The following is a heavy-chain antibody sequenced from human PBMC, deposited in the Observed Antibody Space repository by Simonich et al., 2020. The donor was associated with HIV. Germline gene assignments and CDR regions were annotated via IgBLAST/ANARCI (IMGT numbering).Heavy chain of an antibody. CDR2: IKHRGIT. D-gene: IGHD4-17*01. CDR3: ARGTVTGGDARFDY. CDR1: GGSFSGYY. J-gene: IGHJ4*02. V-gene: IGHV4-34*01. Sequence: QVQLQQWGAGLLKPSETLSLTCAVYGGSFSGYYWTWFRQPPGKGLGWIGGIKHRGITNHNPSLKSRVTISLDTSKNQFSLKLNSVPAADTAVYYCARGTVTGGDARFDYWGQGTLVTVSS.